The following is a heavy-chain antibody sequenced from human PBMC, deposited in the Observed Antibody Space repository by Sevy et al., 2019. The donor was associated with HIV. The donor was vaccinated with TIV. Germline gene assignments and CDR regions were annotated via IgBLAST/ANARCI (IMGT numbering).Heavy chain of an antibody. CDR3: ARCTSPYGDYATGSFDY. D-gene: IGHD4-17*01. CDR2: LFYSGSA. CDR1: GGSVSTDSYY. Sequence: SETLSLTCTVSGGSVSTDSYYWSWIRQRPGKGLEWIGYLFYSGSANYNPSLKSRVTISLDTSKNQFSLKLSSVTAADTAVYYCARCTSPYGDYATGSFDYWGQGALVTVSS. V-gene: IGHV4-61*01. J-gene: IGHJ4*02.